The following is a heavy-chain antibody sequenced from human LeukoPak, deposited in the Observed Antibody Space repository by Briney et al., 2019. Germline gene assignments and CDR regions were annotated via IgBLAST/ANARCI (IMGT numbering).Heavy chain of an antibody. J-gene: IGHJ3*02. Sequence: PSQTLSLTCTVSGGSISSGGYYWSWIRQPPGKGLEWIGYIYYSGSTNYNPSLKSRVTISVDTSKNQFSLKLSSVTAADTAVYYCARSSFVYDAFDIWGQGTMVTVSS. CDR2: IYYSGST. V-gene: IGHV4-61*08. D-gene: IGHD5/OR15-5a*01. CDR3: ARSSFVYDAFDI. CDR1: GGSISSGGYY.